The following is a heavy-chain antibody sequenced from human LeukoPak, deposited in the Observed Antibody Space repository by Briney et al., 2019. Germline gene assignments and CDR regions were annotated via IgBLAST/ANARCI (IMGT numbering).Heavy chain of an antibody. D-gene: IGHD3-3*01. CDR3: ARGPVLRFLEWLSQPYYFDY. J-gene: IGHJ4*02. CDR1: GGSFSGYY. Sequence: SETLSLICAVYGGSFSGYYWSWIRQPPGKGLEWIGEINHSGSTNYNPSLKSRVTISVDTSKNQYSLKLSSVTAADTAVYYCARGPVLRFLEWLSQPYYFDYWGQGTLVTVSS. V-gene: IGHV4-34*01. CDR2: INHSGST.